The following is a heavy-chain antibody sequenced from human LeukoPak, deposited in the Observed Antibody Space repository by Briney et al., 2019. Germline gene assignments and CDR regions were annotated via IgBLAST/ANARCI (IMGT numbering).Heavy chain of an antibody. CDR1: GGSISSSNW. D-gene: IGHD2-15*01. V-gene: IGHV4-4*02. CDR3: ATSRDRSCSGGSCYHHWFDP. CDR2: IYHSGST. Sequence: SETLSLTCAVSGGSISSSNWWSWVRQPPGKGLEWIGEIYHSGSTNYNPSLKSRVTISVDKSKNQFSLKLSSVTAADTAVYYXATSRDRSCSGGSCYHHWFDPWGQGTLVTVSS. J-gene: IGHJ5*02.